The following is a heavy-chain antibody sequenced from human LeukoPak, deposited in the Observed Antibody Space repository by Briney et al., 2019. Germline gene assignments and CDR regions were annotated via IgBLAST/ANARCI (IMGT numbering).Heavy chain of an antibody. J-gene: IGHJ4*02. V-gene: IGHV3-48*03. CDR1: GFTFADYE. CDR3: AREYSGSYYV. CDR2: ISSSGSTI. D-gene: IGHD1-26*01. Sequence: GGSLRLSCAASGFTFADYEMNWVRQAPGKGLEWVSYISSSGSTIYYADSVKGRFTISRDNAKNSLYLQMNSLRAEDTAVYYCAREYSGSYYVWGQGTLVTVSS.